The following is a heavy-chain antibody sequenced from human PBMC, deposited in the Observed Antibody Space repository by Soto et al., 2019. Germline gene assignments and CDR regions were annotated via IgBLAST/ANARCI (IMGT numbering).Heavy chain of an antibody. Sequence: QVQLQESGPGLLKTSETLSLTCTVSGGSITNYYWSCLRQPPGKGLEWIGYIYDSGTTNYNPSLKSRVTISEDTSKNDLSLKLSSVTAADTAVYYCARWNEGFDHLGQGNLVTVSS. V-gene: IGHV4-59*01. D-gene: IGHD1-1*01. CDR3: ARWNEGFDH. J-gene: IGHJ4*02. CDR1: GGSITNYY. CDR2: IYDSGTT.